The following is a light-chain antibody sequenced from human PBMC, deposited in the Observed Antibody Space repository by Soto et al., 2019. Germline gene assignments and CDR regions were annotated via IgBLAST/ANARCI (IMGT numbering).Light chain of an antibody. CDR3: QQYNSYSPT. CDR1: QSISSW. V-gene: IGKV1-5*01. CDR2: DAS. J-gene: IGKJ1*01. Sequence: DIQMTQSPSTLSASVGDRVTITCRASQSISSWLAWYQQKPGKAPKLLIYDASSLESGVPSRFSGSGSVTEFTLTISSLQPDDFATCYCQQYNSYSPTFGQGTKVEIK.